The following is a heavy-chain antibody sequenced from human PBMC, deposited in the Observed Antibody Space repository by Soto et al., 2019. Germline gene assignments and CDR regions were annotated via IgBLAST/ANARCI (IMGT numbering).Heavy chain of an antibody. D-gene: IGHD1-26*01. CDR2: INPNSGGT. Sequence: QVQLVQSGAEVKKPGASVKVSCKASGYTFTGYYMHWVRQAPGQGLEWMGWINPNSGGTNYAQKFQGRFTMTRDKSISTAYMELSRLRSDDTAVYCCARDTSGSYTETDYWGQGTLVTVS. V-gene: IGHV1-2*02. J-gene: IGHJ4*02. CDR1: GYTFTGYY. CDR3: ARDTSGSYTETDY.